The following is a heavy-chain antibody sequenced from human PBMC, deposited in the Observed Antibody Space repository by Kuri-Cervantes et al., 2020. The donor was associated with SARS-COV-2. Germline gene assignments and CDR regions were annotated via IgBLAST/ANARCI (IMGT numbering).Heavy chain of an antibody. Sequence: LSLSCAASVFTVSSNYMSCVRQAPGKGLEWVSVIYSGGSTYYADSVKGRFTISRDNSKNTLYLQMNSLRAEDTAVYYCAKTPYYFDYWGQGTLVTVSS. CDR1: VFTVSSNY. CDR2: IYSGGST. V-gene: IGHV3-53*01. CDR3: AKTPYYFDY. J-gene: IGHJ4*02.